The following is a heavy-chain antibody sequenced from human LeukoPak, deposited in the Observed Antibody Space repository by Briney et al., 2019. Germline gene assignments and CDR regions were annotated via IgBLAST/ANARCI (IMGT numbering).Heavy chain of an antibody. CDR3: ARGVEPLAANTLAY. J-gene: IGHJ4*02. CDR2: LYSDGNT. Sequence: GGSLRLSCAASGFTVITNDMTWVRQAPGKGLEWVSVLYSDGNTKYADSVQGRFTISRDNSKNTLYLEMNSLSPEDTAVYYCARGVEPLAANTLAYCGQGTLVTVSS. CDR1: GFTVITND. V-gene: IGHV3-53*01. D-gene: IGHD1-14*01.